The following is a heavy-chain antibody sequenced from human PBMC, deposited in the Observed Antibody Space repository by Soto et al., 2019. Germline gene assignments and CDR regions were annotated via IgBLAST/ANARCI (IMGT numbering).Heavy chain of an antibody. J-gene: IGHJ5*02. D-gene: IGHD4-17*01. Sequence: PGGSLRLSCAASGFTFSSYSMNWVRQAPGKGLEWVSYISSSSSTIYYADSVKGRFTISRDNAKNSLYLQMNSLRAEDTAVYYSARVPDGDTNWFDLWGQGTLLTVSS. CDR3: ARVPDGDTNWFDL. V-gene: IGHV3-48*01. CDR1: GFTFSSYS. CDR2: ISSSSSTI.